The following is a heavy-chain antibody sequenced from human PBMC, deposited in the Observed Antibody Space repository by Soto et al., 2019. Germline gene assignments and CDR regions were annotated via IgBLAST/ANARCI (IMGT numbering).Heavy chain of an antibody. CDR2: VYYGEST. D-gene: IGHD3-10*01. CDR1: GGSISSSSYY. J-gene: IGHJ6*03. CDR3: ARHVYYYGSGCYYKDPSYSYYYYMDV. V-gene: IGHV4-39*01. Sequence: SETLSLTCTVSGGSISSSSYYWGWIRQPPGKGQKWIGNVYYGESTYYSPSLKSRVTISVETSKSQFSLKLSSVTAADTAVYYCARHVYYYGSGCYYKDPSYSYYYYMDVWGKGTTVTVS.